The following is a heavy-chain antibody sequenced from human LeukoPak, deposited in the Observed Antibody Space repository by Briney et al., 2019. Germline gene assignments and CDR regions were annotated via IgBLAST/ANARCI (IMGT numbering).Heavy chain of an antibody. D-gene: IGHD3-16*01. V-gene: IGHV3-21*06. CDR1: GFSYSSWS. J-gene: IGHJ6*02. CDR3: ARIMEFNYDRIYYYGMDV. CDR2: INSDSNYI. Sequence: KPGGSLRLSCAASGFSYSSWSMNWVRQAPGKGLEWVSAINSDSNYIYYADSMKGRVTISRDNAKNSLYLQMNSLRAEDTAVYYCARIMEFNYDRIYYYGMDVWGQGTTVTVSS.